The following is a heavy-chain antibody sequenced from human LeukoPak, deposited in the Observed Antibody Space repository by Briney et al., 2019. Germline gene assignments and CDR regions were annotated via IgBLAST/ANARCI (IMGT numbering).Heavy chain of an antibody. CDR2: INQDGSEK. D-gene: IGHD6-13*01. Sequence: GGSLRLSCAASGFTLSRYWMSWVRQAPGKGLEWVANINQDGSEKYYVDSVKGRFTISRDNSKNTLYLQMNSLRAEDTAVYYCASGYSSSPLDYWGQGTLVTVSS. CDR3: ASGYSSSPLDY. V-gene: IGHV3-7*03. CDR1: GFTLSRYW. J-gene: IGHJ4*02.